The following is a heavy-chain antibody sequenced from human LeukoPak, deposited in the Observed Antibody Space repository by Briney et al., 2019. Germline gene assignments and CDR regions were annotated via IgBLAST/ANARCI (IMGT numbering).Heavy chain of an antibody. CDR2: ISYDGSNK. Sequence: GGSLRLSCAASGFTFSSYAMHWVRQAPGKGLEWVAVISYDGSNKYYADSVKGRFTISRDNSKDTLYLQMNSLRAEDTAVYYCARTRGANIVMVVAAIRYWGQGTLVTVSS. CDR1: GFTFSSYA. J-gene: IGHJ4*02. CDR3: ARTRGANIVMVVAAIRY. V-gene: IGHV3-30*04. D-gene: IGHD2-15*01.